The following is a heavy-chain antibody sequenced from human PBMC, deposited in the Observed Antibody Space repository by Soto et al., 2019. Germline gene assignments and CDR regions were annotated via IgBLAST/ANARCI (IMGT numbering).Heavy chain of an antibody. Sequence: EVYLLESGGGLVQPGGSLRLSCAASGFAFSDYAMTWVRQAPGKGLEWVSDISDGDGATHYADSVKGRFTISRDDSKNTLYLQMDSLRAEDAAVYYCAKGRTFFDFWGQGTLVTVSS. CDR2: ISDGDGAT. CDR1: GFAFSDYA. J-gene: IGHJ4*02. D-gene: IGHD3-16*01. V-gene: IGHV3-23*01. CDR3: AKGRTFFDF.